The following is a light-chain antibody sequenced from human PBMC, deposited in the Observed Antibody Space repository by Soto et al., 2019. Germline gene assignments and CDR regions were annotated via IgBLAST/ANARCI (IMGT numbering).Light chain of an antibody. CDR1: QGISNY. Sequence: DIQMTQSPSSLSASVGDRVTITCRASQGISNYLAWYQQRPGKVPKLLIYAAFTLQSGVPSRFRGSGSGTDFTLTISSLQPEDVATYYCQKYNSAPYTFGQGTKLEIK. V-gene: IGKV1-27*01. J-gene: IGKJ2*01. CDR3: QKYNSAPYT. CDR2: AAF.